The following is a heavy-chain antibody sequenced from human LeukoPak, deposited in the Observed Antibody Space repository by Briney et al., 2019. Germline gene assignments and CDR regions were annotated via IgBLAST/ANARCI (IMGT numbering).Heavy chain of an antibody. J-gene: IGHJ4*02. D-gene: IGHD1-14*01. Sequence: GASLKISSKGSGYSFTSYWISWVRRMPGKGLEWMGRIDPSDSYTNYSPSFQGHVTISADKSISTAYLQWSSLKASDTAMYYCARHSPLRDRYYFDYWGQGTLVTVSS. CDR3: ARHSPLRDRYYFDY. CDR1: GYSFTSYW. V-gene: IGHV5-10-1*01. CDR2: IDPSDSYT.